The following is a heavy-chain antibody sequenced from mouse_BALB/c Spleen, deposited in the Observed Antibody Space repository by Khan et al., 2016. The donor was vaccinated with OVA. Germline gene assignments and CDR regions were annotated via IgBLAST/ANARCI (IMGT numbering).Heavy chain of an antibody. J-gene: IGHJ3*01. CDR2: ISSGGSYN. CDR3: ARLAYYYGSAWFAY. D-gene: IGHD1-1*01. CDR1: GFTFSSYG. V-gene: IGHV5-6*01. Sequence: EVQLLETGGDLVKPEGSLKLSCAASGFTFSSYGMSWVRQTPDKRLEWVATISSGGSYNYFQDSVQGRFTFSRDNANNTLYLQMSSLKSEDTAIFYCARLAYYYGSAWFAYWGQGTLVTVSA.